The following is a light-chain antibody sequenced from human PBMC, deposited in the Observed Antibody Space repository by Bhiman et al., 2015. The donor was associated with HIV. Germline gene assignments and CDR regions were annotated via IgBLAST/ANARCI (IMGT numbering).Light chain of an antibody. CDR1: NSDIGLYDY. CDR3: SSYTTLNSVI. Sequence: SVSGSPGQSITISCIGTNSDIGLYDYVSWYQQHSGRAPKLIIYDVINRPSEVSYRFSGSKSGNTASLTISGLQAEDEADYYCSSYTTLNSVIFGGGTKLTVL. CDR2: DVI. J-gene: IGLJ2*01. V-gene: IGLV2-14*03.